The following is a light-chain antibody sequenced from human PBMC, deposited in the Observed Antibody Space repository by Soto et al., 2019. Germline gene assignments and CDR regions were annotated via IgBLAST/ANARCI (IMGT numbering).Light chain of an antibody. CDR3: QQYNNWPPLT. CDR2: GAS. V-gene: IGKV3-15*01. Sequence: EIVMTQSPATLSVSPGERATLSCRASQSVSSNLAWYQQKPGQAPRLVIYGASTRATGFPARFSGSGSGTEFTLTISSLQPEDFAVYYCQQYNNWPPLTFGGGTKVEIK. J-gene: IGKJ4*01. CDR1: QSVSSN.